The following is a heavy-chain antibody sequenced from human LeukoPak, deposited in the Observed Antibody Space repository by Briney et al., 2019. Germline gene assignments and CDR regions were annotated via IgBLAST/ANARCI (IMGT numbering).Heavy chain of an antibody. Sequence: EGSLRLSCAASGFTFNIYAMHWVRQAPGKGLEWVAVISYDGAYQYYADSVKGRFTISRDTSKNTLYLQMNSMRAEDTATYYCARGHSYDSSGFYSWYFDYWGQGALVTVSS. V-gene: IGHV3-30*04. CDR1: GFTFNIYA. CDR3: ARGHSYDSSGFYSWYFDY. CDR2: ISYDGAYQ. J-gene: IGHJ4*02. D-gene: IGHD3-22*01.